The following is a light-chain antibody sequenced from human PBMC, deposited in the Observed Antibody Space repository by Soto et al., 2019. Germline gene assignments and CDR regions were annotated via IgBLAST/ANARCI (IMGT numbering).Light chain of an antibody. V-gene: IGKV1-39*01. CDR3: QESYRTPPT. J-gene: IGKJ1*01. Sequence: DIQMTQSPSSLSASVGDRVTITCRASQSISSYLNWYQQKPGKAPKLLIYAASSLQSGVPSSFSGSGSGTDFTLTISNLQPEDFATYYCQESYRTPPTFGQGTKVESK. CDR2: AAS. CDR1: QSISSY.